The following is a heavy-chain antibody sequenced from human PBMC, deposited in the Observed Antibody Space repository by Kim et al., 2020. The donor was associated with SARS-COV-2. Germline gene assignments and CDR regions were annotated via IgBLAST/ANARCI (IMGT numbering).Heavy chain of an antibody. V-gene: IGHV1-2*02. D-gene: IGHD3-22*01. Sequence: ASVKVSCKASGYTFTGYYMHWVRQAPGQGLEWMGWINPNSGGTNYAQKFQGRVTMTRDTSISTAYMELSRLRSDDTAVYYCARVGYYDSSGNDAFDIWGQGTMVTVSS. J-gene: IGHJ3*02. CDR3: ARVGYYDSSGNDAFDI. CDR2: INPNSGGT. CDR1: GYTFTGYY.